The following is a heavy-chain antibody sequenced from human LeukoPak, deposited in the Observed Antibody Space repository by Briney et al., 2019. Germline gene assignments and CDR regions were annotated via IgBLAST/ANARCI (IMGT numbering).Heavy chain of an antibody. Sequence: ASVKVSCKAPEHTFSIYYLHWVRQAPGQGLEWMGIINPSGGSTTYAQKFQGRVTMTRDTSTSTVYMELSSLRSEDTAIYYCAREDASSWDYWGQGILVTVSS. J-gene: IGHJ4*02. CDR1: EHTFSIYY. D-gene: IGHD6-13*01. V-gene: IGHV1-46*01. CDR3: AREDASSWDY. CDR2: INPSGGST.